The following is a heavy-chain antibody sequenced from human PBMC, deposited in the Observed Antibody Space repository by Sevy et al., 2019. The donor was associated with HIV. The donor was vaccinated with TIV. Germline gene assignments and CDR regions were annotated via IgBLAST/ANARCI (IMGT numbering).Heavy chain of an antibody. CDR1: GGTFSSYA. CDR3: ARGFEAYDSSGYRGWFDP. D-gene: IGHD3-22*01. J-gene: IGHJ5*02. V-gene: IGHV1-69*13. Sequence: ASVKVSCKASGGTFSSYAISWVRQAPGQGLEWMGGIIPIFGTANYAQKIQGRVTITADESTSTAYMELSSLRSEDTAVYYCARGFEAYDSSGYRGWFDPWGQGTLVTVSS. CDR2: IIPIFGTA.